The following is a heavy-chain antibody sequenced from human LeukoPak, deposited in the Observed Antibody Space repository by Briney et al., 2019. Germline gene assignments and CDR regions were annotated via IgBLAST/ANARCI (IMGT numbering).Heavy chain of an antibody. Sequence: GGSLRLSCAASRFTFSSYAMSWVRQAPGRGLEWVATIGGTGDRTYYAGSVRGRFTISRDNSMDTLFLQMNSLKREDTAVYYCAKDPVVYHGGSGWHYFDYWGQGTLVTVSS. CDR2: IGGTGDRT. CDR1: RFTFSSYA. V-gene: IGHV3-23*01. D-gene: IGHD6-19*01. CDR3: AKDPVVYHGGSGWHYFDY. J-gene: IGHJ4*02.